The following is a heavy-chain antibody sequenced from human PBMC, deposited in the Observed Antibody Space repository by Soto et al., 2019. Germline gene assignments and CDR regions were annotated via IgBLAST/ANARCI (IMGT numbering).Heavy chain of an antibody. D-gene: IGHD3-10*01. Sequence: GSGPTLVNPTQTLTLTCTFSGFSLSTSGVGVGWIRQPPGKAPEWLALIYWDDDKRYSPSLKSRLTITKDTSKNQVVLTMTNMDPVDTATYYCAHRRGFGELLFTNWFDPWGQGTLVTVSS. V-gene: IGHV2-5*02. CDR3: AHRRGFGELLFTNWFDP. J-gene: IGHJ5*02. CDR2: IYWDDDK. CDR1: GFSLSTSGVG.